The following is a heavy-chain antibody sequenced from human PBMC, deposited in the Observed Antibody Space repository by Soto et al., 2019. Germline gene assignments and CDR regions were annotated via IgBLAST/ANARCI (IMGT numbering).Heavy chain of an antibody. D-gene: IGHD5-18*01. CDR2: MRANSGDT. Sequence: QVQLVQSGAEVKKPGASVKVSCKASGDTFTNFDLNWVRQATGQGLEWMGWMRANSGDTGHAQKLQGRVGMTRGTSISIAYMELSSLRAEDTAVYYCARYIYGQGFKAWGQGTLVIVSS. J-gene: IGHJ5*02. V-gene: IGHV1-8*01. CDR1: GDTFTNFD. CDR3: ARYIYGQGFKA.